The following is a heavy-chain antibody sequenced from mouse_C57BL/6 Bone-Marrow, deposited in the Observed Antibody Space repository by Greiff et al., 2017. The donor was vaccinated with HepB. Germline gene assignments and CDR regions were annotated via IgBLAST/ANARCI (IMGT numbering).Heavy chain of an antibody. Sequence: QVTLKVSGPGILQPSQTLSLSCSFSGFSLSTFGMGVGWIRQPSGKGLERPAHIWWDDDKYYNPALKSRLTISKDTSKTQVFLKIANVDTADTATYYCARMRILRRLYDLDYWGQGTTLTVST. D-gene: IGHD1-1*01. J-gene: IGHJ2*01. CDR3: ARMRILRRLYDLDY. CDR2: IWWDDDK. CDR1: GFSLSTFGMG. V-gene: IGHV8-8*01.